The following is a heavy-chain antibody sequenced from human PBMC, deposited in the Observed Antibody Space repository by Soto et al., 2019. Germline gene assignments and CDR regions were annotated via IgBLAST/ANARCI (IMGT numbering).Heavy chain of an antibody. CDR2: LKQVGSEN. D-gene: IGHD6-13*01. V-gene: IGHV3-7*03. J-gene: IGHJ4*02. CDR1: GFTFSSYW. Sequence: GGSLRLSCAASGFTFSSYWMSWVRQAPGKGLEWVANLKQVGSENYYLDSLKGRFTISRDNSKNTLYLQINSLRAEDTAFYYCAKTIRGGYSSSWYYFDYWGQGTLVTVSS. CDR3: AKTIRGGYSSSWYYFDY.